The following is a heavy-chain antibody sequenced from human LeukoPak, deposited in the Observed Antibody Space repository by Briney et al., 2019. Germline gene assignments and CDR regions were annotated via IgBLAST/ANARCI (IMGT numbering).Heavy chain of an antibody. V-gene: IGHV4-59*08. Sequence: PSETLSLTCTVSGDSISTYYWSWIRQPPGKGLEWIGYIYYSVTSDYNPSLKSRVTMSVDMSTNQISLKLGSVTAADTAVYYYARQTGSGLFILPGGQGTLVTVSS. CDR3: ARQTGSGLFILP. D-gene: IGHD3/OR15-3a*01. J-gene: IGHJ4*02. CDR1: GDSISTYY. CDR2: IYYSVTS.